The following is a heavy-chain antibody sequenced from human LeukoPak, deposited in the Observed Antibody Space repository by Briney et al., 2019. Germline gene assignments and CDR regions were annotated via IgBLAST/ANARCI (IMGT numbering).Heavy chain of an antibody. J-gene: IGHJ6*03. Sequence: SETLSLTYTVSGGSINPYYWSWIRQPPGKGLEWIGYIYYSGNTNYNPSLTSRVTISVDTSKNQFSLKLSSVTAADTAVYYCARDMTSYYYYMDVWGKGTTVTVSS. CDR2: IYYSGNT. V-gene: IGHV4-59*12. D-gene: IGHD4-11*01. CDR3: ARDMTSYYYYMDV. CDR1: GGSINPYY.